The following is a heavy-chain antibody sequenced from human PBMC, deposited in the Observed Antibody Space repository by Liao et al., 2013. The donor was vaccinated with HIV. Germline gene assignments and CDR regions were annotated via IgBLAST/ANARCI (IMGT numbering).Heavy chain of an antibody. V-gene: IGHV4-4*07. Sequence: QVQLQESGPGLVKPSETLSLTCNVSGGSISSYYWSWIRQPAGKGLEWIGRIYSSGSANYNPSLKSRVIMSVDRSKNQFSLKLSSVTAADTAMYYCARMGTSTEYYDMWSGYYSHVQQGTHFDHWGQGTLVTVSS. CDR2: IYSSGSA. J-gene: IGHJ4*02. D-gene: IGHD3-3*01. CDR1: GGSISSYY. CDR3: ARMGTSTEYYDMWSGYYSHVQQGTHFDH.